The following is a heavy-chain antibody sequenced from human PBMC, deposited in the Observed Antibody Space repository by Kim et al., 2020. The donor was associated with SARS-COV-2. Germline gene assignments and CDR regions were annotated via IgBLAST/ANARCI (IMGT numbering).Heavy chain of an antibody. D-gene: IGHD1-1*01. V-gene: IGHV4-39*01. CDR1: GGSISRSNSH. Sequence: SETLSLTCTVSGGSISRSNSHWGWIRQPPGKGLEWIGSVYYSGSTFYNPSLKSRVTISVDTSENQLSLKLTSVTAADTAVYYCAGLEMTGIGGRGWCDP. CDR3: AGLEMTGIGGRGWCDP. J-gene: IGHJ5*02. CDR2: VYYSGST.